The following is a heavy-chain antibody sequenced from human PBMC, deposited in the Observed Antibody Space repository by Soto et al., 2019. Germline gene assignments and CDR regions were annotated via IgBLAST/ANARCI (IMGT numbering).Heavy chain of an antibody. Sequence: PSETLSLTCAVYGGSFSGYYWSWIRQPPGKGLEWIGEINHSGSTNYNPSLKSRVTISVDTSKNQFSLKLSSVTAADTAVYYCARKSANDKFDYWGQGTLVTVSS. CDR3: ARKSANDKFDY. V-gene: IGHV4-34*01. CDR2: INHSGST. J-gene: IGHJ4*02. D-gene: IGHD2-15*01. CDR1: GGSFSGYY.